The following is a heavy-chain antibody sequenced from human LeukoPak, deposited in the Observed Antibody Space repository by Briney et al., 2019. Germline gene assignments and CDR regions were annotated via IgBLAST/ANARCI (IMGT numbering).Heavy chain of an antibody. CDR3: ARHLDTTMDLFRIAVAGTFDY. V-gene: IGHV4-39*01. Sequence: PSETLSLTCTVSGGSISSSSYCWGWIRQPPGKGLEWIGSIDYSGSTYYNPSLQSRVTISVDTSKNQFSLKLSPVTAADTAVYYCARHLDTTMDLFRIAVAGTFDYWGQGTLVTVSS. J-gene: IGHJ4*02. D-gene: IGHD6-19*01. CDR1: GGSISSSSYC. CDR2: IDYSGST.